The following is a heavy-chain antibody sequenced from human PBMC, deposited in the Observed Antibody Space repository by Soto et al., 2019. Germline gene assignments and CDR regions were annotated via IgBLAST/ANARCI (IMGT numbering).Heavy chain of an antibody. V-gene: IGHV3-23*01. CDR2: ISSGGDNT. Sequence: GGSLRLSCAASVFTFSSHAMSWVRQAPGKGRGWVSTISSGGDNTSSADSVKGRFTISRDNSKNTLYLQMNSLRAEETAVYYCAYHVDSYSSRRYGMEDWCPEATVTV. CDR3: AYHVDSYSSRRYGMED. D-gene: IGHD6-19*01. CDR1: VFTFSSHA. J-gene: IGHJ6*02.